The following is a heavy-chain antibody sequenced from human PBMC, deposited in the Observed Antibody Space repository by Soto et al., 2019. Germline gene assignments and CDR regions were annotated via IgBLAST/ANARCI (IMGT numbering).Heavy chain of an antibody. CDR3: ARVWPYDSSGDFDY. J-gene: IGHJ4*02. CDR1: GYSIRSGYY. V-gene: IGHV4-38-2*01. CDR2: IYHSGST. Sequence: SETLSLTCAVSGYSIRSGYYWGFIRQPPGKGLEWIGSIYHSGSTYYNPSLKSRVTISVDTSKNQFSLKLSSVTAADTAVYYCARVWPYDSSGDFDYWGQGTLVTVSS. D-gene: IGHD3-22*01.